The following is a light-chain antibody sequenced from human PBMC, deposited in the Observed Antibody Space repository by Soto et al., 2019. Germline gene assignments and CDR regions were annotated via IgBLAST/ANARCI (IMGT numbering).Light chain of an antibody. J-gene: IGKJ1*01. CDR3: QQYSTYSRT. V-gene: IGKV1-39*01. CDR2: AAS. Sequence: DIQMTQSPSSLSASVGDRVTITCRASQTISKFLNWYQQKPGKAPKLLIYAASGLQSGVPSRFSGSGSGTEFTLTISSLQRDDFATYYCQQYSTYSRTFGHGTKVEIK. CDR1: QTISKF.